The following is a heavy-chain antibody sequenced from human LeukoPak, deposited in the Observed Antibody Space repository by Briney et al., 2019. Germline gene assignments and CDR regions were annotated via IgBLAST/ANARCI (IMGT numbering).Heavy chain of an antibody. Sequence: ASVKVFCKASGYTFTGYCMHWVRQAPGQGLEWMGRINPNSGGTNYAQKFQGRVTMTRDTSISTAYMELSRLRSDDTAVYYCAREVSLMRATVTTLVYWGQGTLVTVSS. V-gene: IGHV1-2*06. CDR1: GYTFTGYC. CDR3: AREVSLMRATVTTLVY. CDR2: INPNSGGT. J-gene: IGHJ4*02. D-gene: IGHD4-17*01.